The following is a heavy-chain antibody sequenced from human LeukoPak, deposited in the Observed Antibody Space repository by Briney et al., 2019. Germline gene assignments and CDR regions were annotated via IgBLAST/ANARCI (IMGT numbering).Heavy chain of an antibody. Sequence: PGRSLRLSCVSSGFTFSRYAMHWVRRAPGKGLEWVAFISYDGSNKYYADSVKGRFTISRDNSRNTLFLQVNSLRGEDTAVYYCARAERNAGVFDYWGQGTLVTVSS. J-gene: IGHJ4*02. D-gene: IGHD3-3*01. V-gene: IGHV3-30-3*01. CDR2: ISYDGSNK. CDR1: GFTFSRYA. CDR3: ARAERNAGVFDY.